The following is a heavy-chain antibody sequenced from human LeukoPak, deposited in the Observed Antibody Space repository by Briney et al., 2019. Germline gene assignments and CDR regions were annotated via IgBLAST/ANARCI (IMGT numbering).Heavy chain of an antibody. Sequence: GGSLRLSCTASGFSFSSYAMSWVRQAPGKGLEWVSTLSGSGDNTYYADSVKGRFTISRDNSKNTVYLQMNSLRAEDTAVYYCAKDGDYRGFYYYDSSGYSYFQHWGQGTLVTVSS. J-gene: IGHJ1*01. D-gene: IGHD3-22*01. CDR1: GFSFSSYA. CDR2: LSGSGDNT. V-gene: IGHV3-23*01. CDR3: AKDGDYRGFYYYDSSGYSYFQH.